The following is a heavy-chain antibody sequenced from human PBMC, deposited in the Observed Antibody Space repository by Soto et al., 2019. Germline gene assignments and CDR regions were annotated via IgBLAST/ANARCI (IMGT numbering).Heavy chain of an antibody. CDR1: GGSISSGDYY. V-gene: IGHV4-31*03. J-gene: IGHJ4*02. CDR3: ARTPGGAPADYYFDY. CDR2: IHYSGNT. D-gene: IGHD4-17*01. Sequence: QVRLQESGPGLVKPSKTLSLTCTVSGGSISSGDYYWSWIRHHPGGGLEWIGYIHYSGNTYYDPSLKSRLTMSVDTSKNLFSLNLSSVTAADTAVYYCARTPGGAPADYYFDYWGLGTLVTVSS.